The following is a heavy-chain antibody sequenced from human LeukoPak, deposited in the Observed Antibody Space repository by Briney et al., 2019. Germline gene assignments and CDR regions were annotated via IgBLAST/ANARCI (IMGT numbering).Heavy chain of an antibody. D-gene: IGHD4-17*01. Sequence: SETLSLTCAVSGVSISSNLWWTWVRQPPGKGLEWIAEIYHSGSTNYNPSLKSRVTISVDKSKNQFSLKLSSVTAADTAVYYCARGHDYGDYFDYWGQGTLVTVSS. CDR1: GVSISSNLW. J-gene: IGHJ4*02. V-gene: IGHV4-4*02. CDR3: ARGHDYGDYFDY. CDR2: IYHSGST.